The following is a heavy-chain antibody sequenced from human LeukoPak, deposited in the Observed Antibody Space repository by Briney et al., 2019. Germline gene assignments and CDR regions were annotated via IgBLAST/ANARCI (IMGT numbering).Heavy chain of an antibody. V-gene: IGHV3-9*03. D-gene: IGHD3-22*01. CDR1: GFTFDDYA. CDR3: AKDSLRYYDSSGSTYYFDY. Sequence: GRSLRLSCAASGFTFDDYAMHWVRQAPGKGLEWVSGISWNSGSIGYADSVKGRFTISRDNAKNSLYLQMNSLRAEVMALYYCAKDSLRYYDSSGSTYYFDYWGQGTLVTVSS. J-gene: IGHJ4*02. CDR2: ISWNSGSI.